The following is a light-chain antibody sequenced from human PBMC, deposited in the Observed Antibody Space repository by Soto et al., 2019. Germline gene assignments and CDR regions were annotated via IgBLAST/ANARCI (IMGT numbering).Light chain of an antibody. CDR1: QSLVHSDGNTY. J-gene: IGKJ1*01. Sequence: DIVLTQAPLSSPVTLGQPASISCRSSQSLVHSDGNTYLSWLHQRPGQPPRLLIYKISKRFSGVPDRVSGSGAGTDFTRTITRMEAEDVGVYYCMPATHSPWALRQGTQVEIK. CDR2: KIS. CDR3: MPATHSPWA. V-gene: IGKV2-24*01.